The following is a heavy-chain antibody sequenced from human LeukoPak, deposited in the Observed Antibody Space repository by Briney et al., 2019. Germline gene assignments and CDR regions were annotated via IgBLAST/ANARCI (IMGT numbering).Heavy chain of an antibody. V-gene: IGHV4-4*07. D-gene: IGHD3-10*01. J-gene: IGHJ4*02. CDR3: AREEYYYGSGSYYTY. CDR2: IYTSGST. CDR1: GGSISSYY. Sequence: PSETLSLTCTVSGGSISSYYWSWLRQPAGKGLEWIGRIYTSGSTNYNPSLKSRVTMSVDTSKNQFSLKLSSVTAADTAVYYCAREEYYYGSGSYYTYWGQGTLVTVSS.